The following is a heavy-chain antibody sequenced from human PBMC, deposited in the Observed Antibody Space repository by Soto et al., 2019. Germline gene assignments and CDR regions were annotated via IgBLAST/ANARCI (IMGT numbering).Heavy chain of an antibody. CDR2: INHSGST. CDR3: ARGLTTVTFTGSDYYYYMDV. CDR1: GGSFSGYY. J-gene: IGHJ6*03. D-gene: IGHD4-17*01. V-gene: IGHV4-34*01. Sequence: QVQLQQWGAGLLKPSETLSLTCAVYGGSFSGYYWSWIRQPPGKGLEWIGEINHSGSTNCNPSLKSRVTISVDTSKNQFSLKLSSVTAADTAVYYCARGLTTVTFTGSDYYYYMDVWGKGTTVTVSS.